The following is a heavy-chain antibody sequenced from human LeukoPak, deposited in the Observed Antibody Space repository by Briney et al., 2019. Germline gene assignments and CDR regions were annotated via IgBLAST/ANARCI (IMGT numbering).Heavy chain of an antibody. CDR3: ARSTAHYYGMDV. J-gene: IGHJ6*02. CDR1: GFTFSSYA. V-gene: IGHV3-30-3*01. CDR2: ISYDGSNK. D-gene: IGHD2-2*01. Sequence: GGSLRLSCAASGFTFSSYAMHWVRQAPGKGLEWVAVISYDGSNKYYADSVEGRFTISRDNSKNTLYLQMNSLRAEDTAVYYCARSTAHYYGMDVWGQGTTVTVSS.